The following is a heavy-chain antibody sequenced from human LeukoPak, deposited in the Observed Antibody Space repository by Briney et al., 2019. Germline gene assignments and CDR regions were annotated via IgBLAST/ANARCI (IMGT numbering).Heavy chain of an antibody. CDR3: AKYQLYD. J-gene: IGHJ4*02. CDR1: GFIFSSVH. D-gene: IGHD2-2*01. V-gene: IGHV3-23*01. CDR2: ISGSGGST. Sequence: GGSLRLSCAASGFIFSSVHMTWVRQPPGKGLEWVSAISGSGGSTYYADSVKGRFTISRDNSRNTLYLQMNSLRAEDTAVYYCAKYQLYDWGQGTLVTVSS.